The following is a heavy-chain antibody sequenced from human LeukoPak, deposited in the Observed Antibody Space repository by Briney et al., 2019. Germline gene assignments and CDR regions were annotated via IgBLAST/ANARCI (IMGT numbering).Heavy chain of an antibody. Sequence: PSETLSLTCTVSGGSISSYYLSWIRQPPGKGLEWIGYIYYSGSTNYNPSLKSRVTISVDTSKNQFSLKLSSVTAADTAVYHCARGNYDILTGYYWSPYFDYWGQGTLVTVSS. J-gene: IGHJ4*02. CDR3: ARGNYDILTGYYWSPYFDY. CDR1: GGSISSYY. D-gene: IGHD3-9*01. V-gene: IGHV4-59*01. CDR2: IYYSGST.